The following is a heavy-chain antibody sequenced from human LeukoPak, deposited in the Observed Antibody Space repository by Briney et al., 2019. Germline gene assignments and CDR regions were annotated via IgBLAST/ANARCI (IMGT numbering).Heavy chain of an antibody. Sequence: SGRSLRLSCAASGFTFDDYAMHWVRQAPGKGLEWVSGISWNSGSIGYADSVKGRFTISRDNAKNSLYLQMNSLRAEDTALYYCAKDIRYSYGLSYYFDYWGQGTLVTVSS. CDR3: AKDIRYSYGLSYYFDY. CDR2: ISWNSGSI. CDR1: GFTFDDYA. D-gene: IGHD5-18*01. V-gene: IGHV3-9*01. J-gene: IGHJ4*02.